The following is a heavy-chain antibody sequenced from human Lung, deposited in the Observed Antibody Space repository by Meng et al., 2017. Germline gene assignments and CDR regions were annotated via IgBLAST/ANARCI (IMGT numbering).Heavy chain of an antibody. D-gene: IGHD6-19*01. CDR2: IQSGGRT. CDR1: GFTVSDTY. J-gene: IGHJ4*02. CDR3: ARGVGSGLYFYYFDY. Sequence: ELQLVGSGGGLVQPRGSLILSCAVSGFTVSDTYMTWVRQAPGKGLEWVSLIQSGGRTYYADSVRGRFTISRDSSKNTLSLQMNSVRADDTAVYFCARGVGSGLYFYYFDYWGQGTVVTVSS. V-gene: IGHV3-66*02.